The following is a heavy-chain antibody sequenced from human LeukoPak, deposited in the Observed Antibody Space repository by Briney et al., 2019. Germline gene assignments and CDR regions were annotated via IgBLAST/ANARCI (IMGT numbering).Heavy chain of an antibody. CDR1: GFTFSSYA. Sequence: GGSLRLSCAASGFTFSSYAMSWARQAPGKGLEWVSAITNSGGSTYYADSVKGRFTISRDNSKSTLFLQMNSLTAEDTAVYYCAKRYYYVSGSFDYWGQGTLVTVSS. CDR2: ITNSGGST. J-gene: IGHJ4*02. CDR3: AKRYYYVSGSFDY. V-gene: IGHV3-23*01. D-gene: IGHD3-10*01.